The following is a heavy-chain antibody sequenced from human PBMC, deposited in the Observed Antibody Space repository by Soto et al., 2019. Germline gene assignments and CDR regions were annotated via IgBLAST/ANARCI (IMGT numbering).Heavy chain of an antibody. CDR1: GFTFSRYS. V-gene: IGHV3-21*01. CDR3: ARETYYYDSSGYYIHYFDY. D-gene: IGHD3-22*01. CDR2: ISSSSSYI. Sequence: GGSLRLSCAASGFTFSRYSMNLVRHAPGKGLEWVSSISSSSSYIHYADSVKGRFTISRDNAKNSLYLQMNSLRAEDTAVYYCARETYYYDSSGYYIHYFDYWGQGT. J-gene: IGHJ4*02.